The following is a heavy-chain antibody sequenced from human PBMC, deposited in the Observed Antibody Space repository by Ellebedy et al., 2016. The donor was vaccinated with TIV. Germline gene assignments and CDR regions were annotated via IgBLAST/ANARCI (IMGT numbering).Heavy chain of an antibody. J-gene: IGHJ4*02. D-gene: IGHD6-19*01. V-gene: IGHV3-74*03. CDR3: VGLGYTSGWYY. CDR1: GFTFSSSW. Sequence: GESLKISXAASGFTFSSSWMHWVRQVPGKGLVWLSQINGDGSSTMYADSVKGRFTISRDNAKNTLYMQMNSLRAEDTAVYYCVGLGYTSGWYYWGQGILVTVSS. CDR2: INGDGSST.